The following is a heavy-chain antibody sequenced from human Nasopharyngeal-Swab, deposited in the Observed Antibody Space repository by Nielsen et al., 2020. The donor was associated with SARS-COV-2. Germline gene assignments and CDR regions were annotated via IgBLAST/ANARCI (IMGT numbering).Heavy chain of an antibody. Sequence: SETLSLTCTVSGGSISSGSYYWSWIRQPAGKGLEWIGRIYTSGSTNYNPSLKSRVTISVDTSKNQFSLKLSSVTAADTAVYYCARGDGDYYEDYVDYWGQGTLVTVSS. D-gene: IGHD4-17*01. CDR3: ARGDGDYYEDYVDY. V-gene: IGHV4-61*02. CDR1: GGSISSGSYY. CDR2: IYTSGST. J-gene: IGHJ4*02.